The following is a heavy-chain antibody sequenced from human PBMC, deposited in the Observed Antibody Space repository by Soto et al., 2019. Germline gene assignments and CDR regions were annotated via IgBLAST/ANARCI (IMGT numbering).Heavy chain of an antibody. CDR3: ARSDGRY. CDR2: IYYSGST. CDR1: GGSISSYY. Sequence: QVQLQESGPGLVKPSETLSLTCTVSGGSISSYYWSWIRQPPGKGLEWIGYIYYSGSTNYNPSLKIRVTMSVDTSKNQFSLKLSSVTAAETAVYYCARSDGRYWGQGTLVTVSS. V-gene: IGHV4-59*01. J-gene: IGHJ4*02.